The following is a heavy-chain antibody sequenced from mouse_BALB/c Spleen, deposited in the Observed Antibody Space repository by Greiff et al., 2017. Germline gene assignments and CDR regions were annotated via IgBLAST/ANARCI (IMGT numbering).Heavy chain of an antibody. D-gene: IGHD2-1*01. J-gene: IGHJ2*01. CDR2: ISNGGGST. CDR3: ARQSYGNYFDY. V-gene: IGHV5-12-2*01. Sequence: EVHLVESGGGLVQPGGSLKLSCAASGFTFSSYTMSWVRQTPEKRLEWVAYISNGGGSTYYPDTVKGRFTISRDNAKNTLYLQMSSLKSEDTAMYYCARQSYGNYFDYWGQGTTLTVSS. CDR1: GFTFSSYT.